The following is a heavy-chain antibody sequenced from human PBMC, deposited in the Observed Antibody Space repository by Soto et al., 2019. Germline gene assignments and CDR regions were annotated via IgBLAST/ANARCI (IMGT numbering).Heavy chain of an antibody. J-gene: IGHJ6*02. D-gene: IGHD4-17*01. V-gene: IGHV4-59*08. CDR1: GGSISSYY. CDR2: VYYSGST. Sequence: QVQLQESGPGLVKPSETLSLTCTVSGGSISSYYWSWIRQPPGKGLEWIGYVYYSGSTNYNPSLKSRVTTSVDTSKVQFSLEVSSVTDADTAVYYCAGHVYGDYVSQFCGMDVWGQGTTVTVSS. CDR3: AGHVYGDYVSQFCGMDV.